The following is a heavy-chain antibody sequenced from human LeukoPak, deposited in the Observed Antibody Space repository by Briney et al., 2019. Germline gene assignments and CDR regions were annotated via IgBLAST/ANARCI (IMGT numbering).Heavy chain of an antibody. D-gene: IGHD3-16*01. Sequence: PGGSLRLSCAASGFTFSEFWMTWVRQAPGKGLEWVANINQDGREEYYLDSVKGRFTISRDNAKSSLFLQMTSLRAEDTAVYYCARNWAVNWFAPWGQGTLVTVSS. CDR2: INQDGREE. CDR1: GFTFSEFW. J-gene: IGHJ5*02. V-gene: IGHV3-7*01. CDR3: ARNWAVNWFAP.